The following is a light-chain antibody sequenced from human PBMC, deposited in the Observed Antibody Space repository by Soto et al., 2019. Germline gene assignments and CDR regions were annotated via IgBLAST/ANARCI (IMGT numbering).Light chain of an antibody. CDR3: SSYTSSSTLYV. V-gene: IGLV2-14*01. CDR2: DVS. CDR1: SSDVGGYNY. J-gene: IGLJ1*01. Sequence: ALTQPASVSGSPGQSITISCTGTSSDVGGYNYVSWYQQHPGKAPKLMIYDVSNRPSGVSNRFSGSKSGNTASLTISGLQAEDEADYYCSSYTSSSTLYVFGTGTKSPS.